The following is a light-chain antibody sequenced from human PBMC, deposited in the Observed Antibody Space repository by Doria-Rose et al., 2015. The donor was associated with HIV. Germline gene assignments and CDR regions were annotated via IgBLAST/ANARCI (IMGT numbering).Light chain of an antibody. CDR3: CSYAGTPLV. CDR1: SNDVGSYNL. V-gene: IGLV2-23*02. Sequence: QSVLIQPASVSGSPGQSITISCTGTSNDVGSYNLVSWYQQHPGKAPKLMIYEVNKRPSGVSYRFSGSKSGNTASLTISGLQAEDEADYYCCSYAGTPLVFGGGNKVTVL. CDR2: EVN. J-gene: IGLJ1*01.